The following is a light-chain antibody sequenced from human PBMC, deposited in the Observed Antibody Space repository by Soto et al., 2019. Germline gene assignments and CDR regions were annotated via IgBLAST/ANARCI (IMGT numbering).Light chain of an antibody. J-gene: IGKJ5*01. V-gene: IGKV3-20*01. CDR1: QSVSSSY. Sequence: DIVLTHSPGTLSLSPGERATLSCRASQSVSSSYLAWYQQKPGQAPRLLIYGASSRATGIPDRFSGSGSGTDFTLTISRLEPEDFAVYYCQQYGSSITFGQGTRLEIK. CDR3: QQYGSSIT. CDR2: GAS.